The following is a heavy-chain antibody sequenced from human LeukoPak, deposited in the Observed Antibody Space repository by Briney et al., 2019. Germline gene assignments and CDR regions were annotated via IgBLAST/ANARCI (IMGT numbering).Heavy chain of an antibody. D-gene: IGHD1-26*01. J-gene: IGHJ4*02. Sequence: EASVKVSCKASGYSFTTYDINWVRQATGQGLGWMGWMNVKSGYTGYAQKFQGRVTITRDTSTSTEYMELSSLRSEDTAVYYCARVAGSIDYWGQGTLVTVSS. CDR1: GYSFTTYD. V-gene: IGHV1-8*03. CDR3: ARVAGSIDY. CDR2: MNVKSGYT.